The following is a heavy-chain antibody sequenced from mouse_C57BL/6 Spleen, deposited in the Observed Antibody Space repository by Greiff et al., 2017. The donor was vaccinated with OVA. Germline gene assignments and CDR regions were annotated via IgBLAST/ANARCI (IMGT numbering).Heavy chain of an antibody. CDR2: IYPRSGNT. CDR1: GYTFTSYG. V-gene: IGHV1-81*01. Sequence: QVQLQQSGAELARPGASVKLSCKASGYTFTSYGISWVKQRTGQGLEWIGEIYPRSGNTYYNEKFKGKATLTADKSSSTAYMELRSLTSEDSAVYFCARRTVRDAMDYWGQGTSVTVSS. J-gene: IGHJ4*01. CDR3: ARRTVRDAMDY. D-gene: IGHD1-1*01.